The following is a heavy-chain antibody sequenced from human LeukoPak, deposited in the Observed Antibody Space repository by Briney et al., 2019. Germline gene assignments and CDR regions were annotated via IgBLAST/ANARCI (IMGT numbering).Heavy chain of an antibody. V-gene: IGHV3-66*01. CDR1: GFTVSSNY. CDR3: ARAADSVWGDYYYGMDV. J-gene: IGHJ6*02. CDR2: IYSGGST. D-gene: IGHD3-16*01. Sequence: GGSLRLSCAASGFTVSSNYMSWVRQAPGKGLEWVSVIYSGGSTYYADSVKGRFTISRDNSKNTLYLQMNSLRAEDTAVYYCARAADSVWGDYYYGMDVWGQGTTVTVSS.